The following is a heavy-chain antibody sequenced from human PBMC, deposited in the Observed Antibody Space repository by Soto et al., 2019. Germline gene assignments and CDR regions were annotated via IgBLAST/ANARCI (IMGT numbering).Heavy chain of an antibody. CDR2: ISSR. Sequence: EVQLLESGGGLVQPGGSLRLSCAASGFTFSNYAMSWVRQAPGKGLEWVSTISSRDYADSVKGRFTISRDNSTNTLYLQMNRLRAEDTAVYYCAKGGSSYFFDYWGQGTLVTVSS. J-gene: IGHJ4*02. CDR3: AKGGSSYFFDY. V-gene: IGHV3-23*01. CDR1: GFTFSNYA. D-gene: IGHD2-15*01.